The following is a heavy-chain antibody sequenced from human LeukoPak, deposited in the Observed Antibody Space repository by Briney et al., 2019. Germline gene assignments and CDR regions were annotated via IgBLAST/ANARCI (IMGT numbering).Heavy chain of an antibody. Sequence: PGGSLRLSCAASGFTFSSYSMNWVRQTPGKGLVWVSRINTDGSSTRYADSVKGRFTISRDNAKNTLYLQMNSLRAEDTAVYYCARDGSGLPDFWGQGTLVTVSS. J-gene: IGHJ4*02. D-gene: IGHD5-12*01. V-gene: IGHV3-74*01. CDR3: ARDGSGLPDF. CDR2: INTDGSST. CDR1: GFTFSSYS.